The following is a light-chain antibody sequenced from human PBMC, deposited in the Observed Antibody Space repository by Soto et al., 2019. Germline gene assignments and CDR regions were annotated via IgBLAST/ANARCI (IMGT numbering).Light chain of an antibody. J-gene: IGKJ2*01. CDR3: QQYNNWPRT. CDR1: QSLFFRSKNKDY. V-gene: IGKV4-1*01. CDR2: WST. Sequence: DIVMTQSPDSLAVSLGERATINCKSSQSLFFRSKNKDYLAWYQHKPGQPPKLLFYWSTTRESGVPDRFSGSGSGTEFTLTISSLQSEDFAVYYCQQYNNWPRTFGQGTKLEI.